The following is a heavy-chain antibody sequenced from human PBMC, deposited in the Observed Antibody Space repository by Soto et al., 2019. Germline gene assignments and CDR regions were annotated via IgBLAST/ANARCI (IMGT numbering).Heavy chain of an antibody. D-gene: IGHD3-22*01. CDR3: ARGDNSSYRFDY. V-gene: IGHV3-7*03. CDR1: GFIFSSYW. CDR2: IKQDGSEK. Sequence: PAGSLRLSCASCGFIFSSYWMSWIRQASGKGLEWVGTIKQDGSEKYYVDSVKGRFTISRDNAKNSLYLQMNSLRAEDTVLYYCARGDNSSYRFDYWGQGTLVSVPS. J-gene: IGHJ4*02.